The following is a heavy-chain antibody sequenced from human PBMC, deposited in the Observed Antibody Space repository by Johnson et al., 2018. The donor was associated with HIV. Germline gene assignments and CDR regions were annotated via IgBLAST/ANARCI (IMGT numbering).Heavy chain of an antibody. Sequence: QVQLVESGGGLVKPGGSLRLSCAASGFTFSTYAVHWVRQAPGKGLEWVAVLSYDGSIKYYADSVRGRFTISRDNSKNTLYLQMNSLRAEDTAVYDCAKESYTGGLDIWGQGTMVTVSS. CDR1: GFTFSTYA. J-gene: IGHJ3*02. D-gene: IGHD4-23*01. V-gene: IGHV3-30*04. CDR3: AKESYTGGLDI. CDR2: LSYDGSIK.